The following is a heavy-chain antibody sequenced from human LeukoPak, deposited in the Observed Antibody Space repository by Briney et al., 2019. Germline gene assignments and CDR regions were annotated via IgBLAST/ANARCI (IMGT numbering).Heavy chain of an antibody. Sequence: GSLRLSCAASGFTFSNYAMSWVRQPPGKGLEWIGSIYYSGSTYYNASLKSRVTISIDTSKNQFSLRLSSVTAADTAVYYCAKSGGYGLIDYWGQGTLVTVSS. CDR2: IYYSGST. CDR3: AKSGGYGLIDY. CDR1: GFTFSNYA. V-gene: IGHV4-39*01. D-gene: IGHD1-26*01. J-gene: IGHJ4*02.